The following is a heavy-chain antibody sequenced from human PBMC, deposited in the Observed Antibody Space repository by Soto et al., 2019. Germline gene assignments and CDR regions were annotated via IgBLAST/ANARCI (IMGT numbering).Heavy chain of an antibody. Sequence: SVKVSCKASGGTFSSYAISWVRQAPGQGLEWMGGIIPIFGTANYAQKFQGRVTITADESTSTAYMELSSLRSEDTAVYYCARRAESGPNGYMVEGNTYYFDYWGQGTLVTVSS. J-gene: IGHJ4*02. CDR3: ARRAESGPNGYMVEGNTYYFDY. V-gene: IGHV1-69*13. CDR1: GGTFSSYA. D-gene: IGHD6-13*01. CDR2: IIPIFGTA.